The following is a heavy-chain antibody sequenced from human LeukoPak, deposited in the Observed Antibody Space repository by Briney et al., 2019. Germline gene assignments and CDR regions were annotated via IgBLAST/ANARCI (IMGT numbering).Heavy chain of an antibody. CDR2: ISWNSGSI. CDR1: GFTFDDYA. J-gene: IGHJ1*01. CDR3: AKGRPTRYSSSWQEYFQH. D-gene: IGHD6-13*01. V-gene: IGHV3-9*01. Sequence: PGGSLRLSCAASGFTFDDYAMHWVRQVPGKGLEWVSGISWNSGSIGYADSVKGRFTISRDNSKNTLYLQMNSLRAEDTAVYYCAKGRPTRYSSSWQEYFQHWGQGTLVTVSS.